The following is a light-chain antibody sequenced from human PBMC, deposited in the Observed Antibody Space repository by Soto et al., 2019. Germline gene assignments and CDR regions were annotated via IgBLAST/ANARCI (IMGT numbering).Light chain of an antibody. CDR1: SSDVGDYNY. Sequence: QSALTQPASVSGSPGQSITISCTGTSSDVGDYNYVSWYQHHPGKAPKLMTYDVSNRPSGVSNRFSGSKSGNTASLTISGLQAEDEADYYGSSYTSSSTYVFGTGTKVTVL. V-gene: IGLV2-14*01. CDR2: DVS. CDR3: SSYTSSSTYV. J-gene: IGLJ1*01.